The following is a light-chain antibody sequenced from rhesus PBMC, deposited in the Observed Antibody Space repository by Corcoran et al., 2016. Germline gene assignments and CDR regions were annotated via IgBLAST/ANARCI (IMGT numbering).Light chain of an antibody. Sequence: QAALTQPRSVSGSPGQSVTSSYTGTSSDIGGYNYVSWYQQHPGTAPKLMIYEVSKRPSGVSDRFSGSKSGNTASLTISGLQAEDGADYYCCSYAASDTFVFGSGTKLTVL. CDR1: SSDIGGYNY. V-gene: IGLV2-32*01. CDR2: EVS. J-gene: IGLJ6*01. CDR3: CSYAASDTFV.